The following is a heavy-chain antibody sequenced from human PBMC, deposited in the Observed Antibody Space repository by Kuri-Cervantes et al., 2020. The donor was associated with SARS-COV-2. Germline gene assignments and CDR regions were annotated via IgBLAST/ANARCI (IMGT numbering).Heavy chain of an antibody. Sequence: SETLSPTCSISGDSVSSNCAAWNWIRQSPSRGLEWLGRTYYRSTLYNDYAVAVKSRITINPDTSKNQFSLQLNSVTPEDTAVYYCARDRSIFGVVTPRMDYYYGMDVWGQGTTVTVSS. D-gene: IGHD3-3*01. CDR3: ARDRSIFGVVTPRMDYYYGMDV. CDR2: TYYRSTLYN. CDR1: GDSVSSNCAA. J-gene: IGHJ6*02. V-gene: IGHV6-1*01.